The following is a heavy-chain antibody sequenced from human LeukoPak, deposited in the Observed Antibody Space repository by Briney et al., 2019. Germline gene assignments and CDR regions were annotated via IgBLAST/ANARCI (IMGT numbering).Heavy chain of an antibody. CDR3: ARGDIVATIGYYYMDV. Sequence: GGSLRLSCAASGFTFSSYNINWVRQAPGKGLEWVSSISSSSSYIYYADSVKGRFTISRDNAKNSLYLQMNSLRAEDTAVYYCARGDIVATIGYYYMDVWGKGTTVTVSS. D-gene: IGHD5-12*01. CDR1: GFTFSSYN. V-gene: IGHV3-21*01. CDR2: ISSSSSYI. J-gene: IGHJ6*03.